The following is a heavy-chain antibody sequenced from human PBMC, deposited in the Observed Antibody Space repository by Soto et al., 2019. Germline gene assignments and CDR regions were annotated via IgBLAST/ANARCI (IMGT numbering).Heavy chain of an antibody. J-gene: IGHJ4*02. Sequence: SQTLSLTCAISGDSVSSNSAAWNWIRQSPSRGLEWLGRTYYRSKWYNDYAISVKSRITINPDTSKNQFSLQLSSVIPEDTAVYYCVRVCGTTWYSSYFDYCGQGTLVTVSS. CDR3: VRVCGTTWYSSYFDY. D-gene: IGHD6-13*01. V-gene: IGHV6-1*01. CDR2: TYYRSKWYN. CDR1: GDSVSSNSAA.